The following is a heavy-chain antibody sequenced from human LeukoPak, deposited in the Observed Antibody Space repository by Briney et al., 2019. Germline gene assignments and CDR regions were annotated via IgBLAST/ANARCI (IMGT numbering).Heavy chain of an antibody. D-gene: IGHD3-22*01. CDR1: GGSFSGYY. V-gene: IGHV4-34*01. CDR3: AREAGTSMIVVQNAFDI. Sequence: SETLSLTCAVYGGSFSGYYWSWVRQTQGKGLEWNGEINHSGSSNYNPSLKSRVTISVDTSKNQFSLKLSSVTAADTAVYYCAREAGTSMIVVQNAFDIWGQGTMVTVSS. CDR2: INHSGSS. J-gene: IGHJ3*02.